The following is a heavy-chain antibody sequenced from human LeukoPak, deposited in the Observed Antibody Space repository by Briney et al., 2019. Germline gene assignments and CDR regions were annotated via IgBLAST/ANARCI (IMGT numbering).Heavy chain of an antibody. D-gene: IGHD2-2*02. V-gene: IGHV1-24*01. CDR1: GHTLSEVS. Sequence: ASVKVSCKVSGHTLSEVSMHWVRQAPGQGLEWVGGFDPRGGETVLAQKFQGRVTLTEDTSADTSSIELRSLRSEDTAVYYCATSDRQFCSPSSCYMPFDFWGWGTLVTVSS. CDR3: ATSDRQFCSPSSCYMPFDF. J-gene: IGHJ4*02. CDR2: FDPRGGET.